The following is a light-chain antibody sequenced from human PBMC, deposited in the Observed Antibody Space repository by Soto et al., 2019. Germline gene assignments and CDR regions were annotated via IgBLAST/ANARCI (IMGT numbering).Light chain of an antibody. J-gene: IGKJ4*01. CDR2: GAS. CDR3: QQYGTSPPLT. V-gene: IGKV3-20*01. Sequence: EIVLTQSPGTLSLSPGERATLSCRAGQSVSSSYLAWYQQKPGQAPRLLIYGASSRATGIPDRFSGSGSATDFTLTISRLEPEDFAVYYCQQYGTSPPLTFGGGTKVEIK. CDR1: QSVSSSY.